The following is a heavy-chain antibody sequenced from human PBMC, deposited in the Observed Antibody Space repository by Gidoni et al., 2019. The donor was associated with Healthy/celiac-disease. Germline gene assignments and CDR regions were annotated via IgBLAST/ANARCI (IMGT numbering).Heavy chain of an antibody. V-gene: IGHV3-30*04. CDR2: ISYEGSNK. CDR1: GFTFSSYA. CDR3: ARGDSSSALFDY. Sequence: QVQLVESGGGVVQPGRSLRLSCAASGFTFSSYAMNWVRQAPGKGLEWVAFISYEGSNKYYADSVKGRFTISRDNSKNTLYLQMNSLRAEDTAVYYCARGDSSSALFDYWGQGTLVTVSS. D-gene: IGHD6-6*01. J-gene: IGHJ4*02.